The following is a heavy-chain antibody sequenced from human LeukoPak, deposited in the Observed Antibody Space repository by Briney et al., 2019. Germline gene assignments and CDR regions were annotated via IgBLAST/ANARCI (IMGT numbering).Heavy chain of an antibody. Sequence: PGGSLRLSCAASGFTFSSYEMNWVRQAPGKGLEWVSYIDSSGSTIHYADSVKGRFTISRDNAKNSLYLQMNSLRAEDTAVYYCARELGDYVWGSLGAFDIWGQGTMVTVSS. J-gene: IGHJ3*02. V-gene: IGHV3-48*03. D-gene: IGHD3-16*01. CDR3: ARELGDYVWGSLGAFDI. CDR2: IDSSGSTI. CDR1: GFTFSSYE.